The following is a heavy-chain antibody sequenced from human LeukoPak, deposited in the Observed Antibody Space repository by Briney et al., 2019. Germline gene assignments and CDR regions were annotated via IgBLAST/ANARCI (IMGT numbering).Heavy chain of an antibody. J-gene: IGHJ6*03. Sequence: PSETLSLTCTVSGGSIRSYYWSWIRQPPGKGLEWIGYIYYSGSTNYNPSLKSRVTISVDTSKNQFSLKLSSVTAADTAVYYCAREATYYDFWSGLRGHYYYYYMDVWGKGTTVTVSS. CDR1: GGSIRSYY. CDR3: AREATYYDFWSGLRGHYYYYYMDV. V-gene: IGHV4-59*01. D-gene: IGHD3-3*01. CDR2: IYYSGST.